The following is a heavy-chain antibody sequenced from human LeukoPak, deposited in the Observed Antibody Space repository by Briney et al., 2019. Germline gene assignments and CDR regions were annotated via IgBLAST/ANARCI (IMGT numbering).Heavy chain of an antibody. CDR3: ARVATMGHFYYYYYMDV. V-gene: IGHV4-34*01. CDR2: INHSGST. CDR1: DGSFSGYY. J-gene: IGHJ6*03. Sequence: SETLSLTCAVYDGSFSGYYWSWIRQPPGKGLEWIGEINHSGSTNYNPSLKSRVTISVDTSKNQFSLKLSSVTAADTAVYYCARVATMGHFYYYYYMDVWSKGTTVTISS. D-gene: IGHD5-12*01.